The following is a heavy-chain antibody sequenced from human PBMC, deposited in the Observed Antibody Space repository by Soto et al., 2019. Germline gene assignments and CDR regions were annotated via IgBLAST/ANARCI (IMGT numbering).Heavy chain of an antibody. CDR1: GGSISNYY. V-gene: IGHV4-59*01. D-gene: IGHD3-16*01. CDR3: ASWGNWFDP. Sequence: PSETLSLTCNVSGGSISNYYWTWVRQSPEKGLEWIGYMYYNGNINYNTSLKSRVTISIDTPKNQFSLTLKSVTAADPAVYYCASWGNWFDPWGQGVLVTVSS. CDR2: MYYNGNI. J-gene: IGHJ5*02.